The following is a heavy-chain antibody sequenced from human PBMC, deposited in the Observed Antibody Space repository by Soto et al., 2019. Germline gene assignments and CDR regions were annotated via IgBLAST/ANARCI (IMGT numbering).Heavy chain of an antibody. V-gene: IGHV3-11*05. CDR3: VRGGGGGQFDS. D-gene: IGHD2-21*01. CDR1: GFSFSDHY. CDR2: ISPRSNYR. J-gene: IGHJ4*02. Sequence: QIQLVESGGGLVKPGGSLRLSCAASGFSFSDHYMSWIRQAPGKGLEWLSYISPRSNYREYAESVKGRHTISRDNAKKSLFLQMNSLRAEDTGVYYCVRGGGGGQFDSWGQGTLVTVSS.